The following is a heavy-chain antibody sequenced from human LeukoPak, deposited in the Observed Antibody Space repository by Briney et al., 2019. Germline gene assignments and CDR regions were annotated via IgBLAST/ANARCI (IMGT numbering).Heavy chain of an antibody. J-gene: IGHJ5*02. V-gene: IGHV4-34*01. D-gene: IGHD1-26*01. CDR1: GGSFSGYY. Sequence: SETLSLTCAVYGGSFSGYYWSWIRQPPGKGLEWIGEINHSGSTNYNPSLKSRVTISVDTSKNQFSLKLSSVTAADTAVYYCATQRELLPWFDPWGQGTLVTVSS. CDR2: INHSGST. CDR3: ATQRELLPWFDP.